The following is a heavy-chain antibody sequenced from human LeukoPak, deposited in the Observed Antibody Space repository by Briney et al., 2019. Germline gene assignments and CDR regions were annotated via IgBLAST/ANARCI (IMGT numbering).Heavy chain of an antibody. CDR3: ASLYCKTTKCSFPYHYYGMDV. CDR1: GFAFSNYE. V-gene: IGHV3-48*03. J-gene: IGHJ6*02. D-gene: IGHD2/OR15-2a*01. CDR2: ISPSGGTI. Sequence: GGSLRLSCAASGFAFSNYEMNWVRQAPGKGLEWVSYISPSGGTITYADSVKGRFTISRDSSQNMLFLQMNSLRPEDTAVYFCASLYCKTTKCSFPYHYYGMDVWGQGTTVTVSS.